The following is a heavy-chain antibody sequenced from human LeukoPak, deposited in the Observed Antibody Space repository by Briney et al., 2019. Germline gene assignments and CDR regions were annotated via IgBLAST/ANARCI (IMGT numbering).Heavy chain of an antibody. CDR1: GYTFTRYY. Sequence: ASVKVSCTASGYTFTRYYMHWVRQAPGQGLEWMGWINPNSGGTNYAQKFQGRVTMTRDTSISTAYMELSRLRSDDTAVYYCARADYYDSSGYSWWGQGTLVTVSS. D-gene: IGHD3-22*01. CDR3: ARADYYDSSGYSW. CDR2: INPNSGGT. J-gene: IGHJ4*02. V-gene: IGHV1-2*02.